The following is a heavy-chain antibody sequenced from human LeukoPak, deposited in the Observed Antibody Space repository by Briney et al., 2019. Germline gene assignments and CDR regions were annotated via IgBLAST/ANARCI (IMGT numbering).Heavy chain of an antibody. J-gene: IGHJ3*02. D-gene: IGHD5-12*01. CDR1: GFTFSSYG. CDR3: AKGYSGYDSDAFDI. CDR2: ISYDGSNK. V-gene: IGHV3-30*18. Sequence: PGGSLRLSCAASGFTFSSYGMHWVRQAPGKGLEWVAVISYDGSNKYYADSVKGRFTISRDNSKNTLYLQMNSLRAEDTAVYYCAKGYSGYDSDAFDIWGHGTMVTVSS.